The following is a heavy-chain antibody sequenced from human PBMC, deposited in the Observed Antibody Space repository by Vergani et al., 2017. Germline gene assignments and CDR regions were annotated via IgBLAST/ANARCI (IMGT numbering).Heavy chain of an antibody. CDR2: ISGSGGST. CDR1: GFTFSNAW. V-gene: IGHV3-23*04. Sequence: EVQLVESGGGLVKPGGSLRLSCAASGFTFSNAWMSWVRQAPGKGLEWVSAISGSGGSTYYADSVKGRFTISRDNSKNTLYLQMNSLRAEDTAVYYCAREATGIAAAGPYYYYGMDVWGQGTTVTVSS. D-gene: IGHD6-13*01. CDR3: AREATGIAAAGPYYYYGMDV. J-gene: IGHJ6*02.